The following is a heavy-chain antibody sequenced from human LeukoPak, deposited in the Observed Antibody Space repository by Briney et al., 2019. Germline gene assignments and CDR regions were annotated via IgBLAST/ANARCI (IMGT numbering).Heavy chain of an antibody. J-gene: IGHJ4*02. V-gene: IGHV1-18*04. CDR3: ARDGLVGATLSFDY. D-gene: IGHD1-26*01. CDR1: GYTFTGYY. CDR2: ISAYNGNT. Sequence: ASVKVSCKASGYTFTGYYMHWVRQAPGQGLEWMGWISAYNGNTNYAQKLQGRVTMTTDTSTSTAYMELRSLRSDDTAVYYCARDGLVGATLSFDYWGQGTLVTVSS.